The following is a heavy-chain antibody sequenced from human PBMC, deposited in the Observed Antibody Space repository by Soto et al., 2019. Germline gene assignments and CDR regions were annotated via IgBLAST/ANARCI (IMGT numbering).Heavy chain of an antibody. J-gene: IGHJ4*02. CDR2: IYYSGST. Sequence: QVQLQESGPGLVKPSQTLSLTCTVSGGSISSGGYYWSWIRQHPGKGLEWIGYIYYSGSTYYNPSLKSRVTISVDTSKNQFSLKLSSVTAADTAVYYCARRQKETAMVTPFDYWGLGTLVTVSS. CDR1: GGSISSGGYY. D-gene: IGHD5-18*01. CDR3: ARRQKETAMVTPFDY. V-gene: IGHV4-31*03.